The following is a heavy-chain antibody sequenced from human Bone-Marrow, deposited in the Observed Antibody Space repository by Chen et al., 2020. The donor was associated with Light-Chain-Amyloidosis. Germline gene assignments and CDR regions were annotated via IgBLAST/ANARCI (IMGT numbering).Heavy chain of an antibody. J-gene: IGHJ5*02. CDR1: GASMSSSEYY. CDR3: ARDTPSPDLNWFDP. V-gene: IGHV4-39*07. CDR2: IYYSGST. Sequence: QLQESGPGLVEPSKTLSLTCAVSGASMSSSEYYWGWMRQTPGKGLEWIGSIYYSGSTYYNPSLKSRVTISVDTSKNQFSLKLSSVTAADTAVYYCARDTPSPDLNWFDPWGQGTLVTVSS.